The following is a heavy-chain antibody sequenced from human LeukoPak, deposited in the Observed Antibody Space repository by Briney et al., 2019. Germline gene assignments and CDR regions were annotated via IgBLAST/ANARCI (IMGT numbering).Heavy chain of an antibody. J-gene: IGHJ4*02. CDR2: ISTGSSYI. V-gene: IGHV3-21*04. CDR1: GFTFSRYS. CDR3: AKARGTDYGDYVIFDY. Sequence: GGSLRLSCAASGFTFSRYSMNWVRQAPGKGLEWVSSISTGSSYIYYADSLKGRFTISRDNAKNSLYLQVNSLRAEDTAIYYCAKARGTDYGDYVIFDYWGQGTLVTVSS. D-gene: IGHD4-17*01.